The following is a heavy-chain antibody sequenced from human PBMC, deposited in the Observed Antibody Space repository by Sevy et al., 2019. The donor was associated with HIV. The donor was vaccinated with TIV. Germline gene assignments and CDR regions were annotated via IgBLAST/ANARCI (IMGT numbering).Heavy chain of an antibody. CDR2: IYPGDSDT. CDR3: AGTPPTKYCSSTSCFLYFQH. CDR1: GYSFTSYW. V-gene: IGHV5-51*01. J-gene: IGHJ1*01. D-gene: IGHD2-2*01. Sequence: GESLKISCKGSGYSFTSYWIGLVRQMPGKGLEWRGIIYPGDSDTRYSPSFQGQVAISANKSFSPAYLQWRSLKSSDTAMYYCAGTPPTKYCSSTSCFLYFQHWGQGTLVTVSS.